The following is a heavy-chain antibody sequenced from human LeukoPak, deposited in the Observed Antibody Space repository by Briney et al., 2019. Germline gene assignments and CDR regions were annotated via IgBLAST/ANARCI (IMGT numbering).Heavy chain of an antibody. CDR2: ISHSGYI. J-gene: IGHJ3*02. Sequence: SETLSLTCTVSGGSISNYYWSWIRQSPGKGLEYIGYISHSGYITYSPFLKSRVVMAVDTSKNQFSLKLYSVMAADTAEYYCARAGSRYGADAFDIWGQGTVVTVSS. V-gene: IGHV4-59*01. D-gene: IGHD5-18*01. CDR3: ARAGSRYGADAFDI. CDR1: GGSISNYY.